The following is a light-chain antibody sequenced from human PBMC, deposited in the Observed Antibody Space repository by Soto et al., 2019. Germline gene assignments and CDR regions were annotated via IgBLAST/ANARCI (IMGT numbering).Light chain of an antibody. CDR1: SSDVGGYDY. J-gene: IGLJ1*01. Sequence: QSVLTQPPSASGSPGQSVTISCTGTSSDVGGYDYVSWYQQHPGKAPKLMIYEVSKRPSGVPDRFSGSKSGNTASLTVSGLQAEDEADYYCSSYAGSSTYVFRTGTTVTVL. V-gene: IGLV2-8*01. CDR2: EVS. CDR3: SSYAGSSTYV.